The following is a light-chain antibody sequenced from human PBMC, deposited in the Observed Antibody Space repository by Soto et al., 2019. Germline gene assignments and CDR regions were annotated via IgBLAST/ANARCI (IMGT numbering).Light chain of an antibody. V-gene: IGKV1-39*01. CDR1: QNIDTY. J-gene: IGKJ1*01. Sequence: DLQMTQSPSSLSASVGDRVTITCRASQNIDTYLNWYQQKPGKTPKLLIYGASTLQTGVPSRFSGSGSGTDFTLTISSLQPEDFTTYYCQHTYNTPWTFGQGTKVEIK. CDR3: QHTYNTPWT. CDR2: GAS.